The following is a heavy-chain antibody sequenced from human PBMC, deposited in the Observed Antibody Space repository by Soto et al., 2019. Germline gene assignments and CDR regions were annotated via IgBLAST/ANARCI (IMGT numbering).Heavy chain of an antibody. CDR1: GFTFSSYS. CDR2: ISSSSSTI. Sequence: GGSLRLSCAASGFTFSSYSMNWVHQAPGKGLEWVSYISSSSSTIYYADSVKGRFTISRDNAKNSLYLQMNSLRAEDTAVYYCARDYGVITYYYYYYMDVWGKGTTVTVSS. CDR3: ARDYGVITYYYYYYMDV. V-gene: IGHV3-48*01. D-gene: IGHD3-16*02. J-gene: IGHJ6*03.